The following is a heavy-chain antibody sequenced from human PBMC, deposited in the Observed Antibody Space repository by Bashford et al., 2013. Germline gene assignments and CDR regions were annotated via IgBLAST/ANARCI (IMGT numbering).Heavy chain of an antibody. D-gene: IGHD6-13*01. CDR2: IRSKANSYAT. V-gene: IGHV3-73*01. J-gene: IGHJ4*02. CDR3: STSRWYGSVDN. Sequence: QMPGKGLEWVGRIRSKANSYATAYAASVKGRFTISRDDSKNTAYLQMNSLKTEGTAVYYCSTSRWYGSVDNWGQGTLVTVSS.